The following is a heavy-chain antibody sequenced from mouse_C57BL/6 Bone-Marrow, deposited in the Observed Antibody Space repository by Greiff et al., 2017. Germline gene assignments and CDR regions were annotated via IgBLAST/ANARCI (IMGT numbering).Heavy chain of an antibody. V-gene: IGHV5-9-1*02. CDR1: GFTFSSYA. CDR2: ISSGGDYI. D-gene: IGHD2-1*01. CDR3: TRCNYGYAMDY. J-gene: IGHJ4*01. Sequence: EVKLVESGEGLVKPGGSLKLSCAASGFTFSSYAMSWVRQTPEKRLEWVAYISSGGDYIYYADTVKGRFTISRDNARNTLYLQMSSLKSEDTAMYYCTRCNYGYAMDYWGQGTSVTVSS.